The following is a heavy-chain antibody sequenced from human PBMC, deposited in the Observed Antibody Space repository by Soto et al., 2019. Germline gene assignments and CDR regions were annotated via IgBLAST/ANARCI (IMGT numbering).Heavy chain of an antibody. D-gene: IGHD3-10*01. V-gene: IGHV4-34*01. CDR1: GGSFSGYY. J-gene: IGHJ4*02. Sequence: QVQLQQWGAGLLKPSETLSLTCAVYGGSFSGYYWSWIRQPPGKGLEWIGEINHSGSTNYNPSLKSRVTLSVDTSKNQFSLKLSSVTAADTAVYYCARRQRRYYYGSGVDYWGQGTLVTVSS. CDR3: ARRQRRYYYGSGVDY. CDR2: INHSGST.